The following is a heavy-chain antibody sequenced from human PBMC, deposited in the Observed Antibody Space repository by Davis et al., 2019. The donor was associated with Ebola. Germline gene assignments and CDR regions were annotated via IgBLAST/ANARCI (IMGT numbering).Heavy chain of an antibody. V-gene: IGHV3-23*01. CDR3: AREGVSSGRAGSFDY. CDR1: GFSFSSYA. Sequence: PGGSLRLSCAASGFSFSSYAMSWVRQAPGKGLEWVSGISGSDSTFYADTVKGRFTNSRDVSKNTVSLQMNSLRADDTAVYYCAREGVSSGRAGSFDYWGQGVLVTVSS. CDR2: ISGSDST. D-gene: IGHD6-19*01. J-gene: IGHJ4*02.